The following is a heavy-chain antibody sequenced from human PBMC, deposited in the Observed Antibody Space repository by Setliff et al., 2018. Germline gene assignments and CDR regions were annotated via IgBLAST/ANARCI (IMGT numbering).Heavy chain of an antibody. CDR2: IYYSGST. CDR1: GGSISSHY. V-gene: IGHV4-59*11. CDR3: ARGFGYYYDSSGYYFHYGMDV. J-gene: IGHJ6*02. D-gene: IGHD3-22*01. Sequence: PSETLSLTCTVSGGSISSHYWSWIRQPTGKGLEWIGSIYYSGSTNYNPSLKSRVTISVDTSKNQFSLKLSSVTAADTAVYYCARGFGYYYDSSGYYFHYGMDVWGQGTTVTVSS.